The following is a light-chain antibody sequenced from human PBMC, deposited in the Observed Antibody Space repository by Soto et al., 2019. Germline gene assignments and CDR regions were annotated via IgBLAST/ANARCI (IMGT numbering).Light chain of an antibody. CDR3: QQSFSPLPIT. CDR2: TAS. J-gene: IGKJ5*01. CDR1: QNIFNY. V-gene: IGKV1-39*01. Sequence: DIQMSQSPSSLSASVGDRVTITCRASQNIFNYVNWYQQKPGKAPRLLIFTASSLRSGVPSRFSGSGSGTAFTLTINTLQSEDFATYFCQQSFSPLPITFGQGTRLEI.